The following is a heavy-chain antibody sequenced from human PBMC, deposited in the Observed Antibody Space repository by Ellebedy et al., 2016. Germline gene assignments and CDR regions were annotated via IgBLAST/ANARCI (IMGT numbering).Heavy chain of an antibody. CDR2: INSDGSTT. CDR1: GFTFTNSW. CDR3: RSWVASDGRDY. Sequence: GGSLRLXXAASGFTFTNSWMNWVRQVPGKGLLWVSRINSDGSTTNYADSVEGRFTISRDNSKNTLYLQMNNLRVEDTAVYYCRSWVASDGRDYWGQGTLVTVSS. J-gene: IGHJ4*02. V-gene: IGHV3-74*01. D-gene: IGHD3-10*01.